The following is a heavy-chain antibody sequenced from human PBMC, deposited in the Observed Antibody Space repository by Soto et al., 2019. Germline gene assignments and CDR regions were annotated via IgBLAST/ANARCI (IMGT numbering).Heavy chain of an antibody. CDR3: ARDSSSYLYYYYGMDV. D-gene: IGHD6-6*01. J-gene: IGHJ6*02. CDR1: GYTFTSYG. CDR2: ISAYNGNT. V-gene: IGHV1-18*04. Sequence: QVQLVQSGAEVKKPGASVKVSCKASGYTFTSYGISWVRQAPGQGLEWMGWISAYNGNTNYAQKLQDSVTMNTDKSTSTAYMELRSLRSDDTAVYYCARDSSSYLYYYYGMDVWGQGTTVTVSS.